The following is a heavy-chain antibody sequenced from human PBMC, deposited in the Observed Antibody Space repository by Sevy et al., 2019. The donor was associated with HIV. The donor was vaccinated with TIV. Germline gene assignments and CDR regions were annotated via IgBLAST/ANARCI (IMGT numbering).Heavy chain of an antibody. CDR2: IYYDGNNK. V-gene: IGHV3-33*01. Sequence: GGSLRLSCAASGFTFNSYGMHWVRQAPIKGLEWVASIYYDGNNKYYADSVKGRFTISRDESKNTLYLQMNSLRAEDTAVYYCARDRGEILRSAFKSWGQGTLVTVSS. D-gene: IGHD3-10*01. J-gene: IGHJ5*02. CDR1: GFTFNSYG. CDR3: ARDRGEILRSAFKS.